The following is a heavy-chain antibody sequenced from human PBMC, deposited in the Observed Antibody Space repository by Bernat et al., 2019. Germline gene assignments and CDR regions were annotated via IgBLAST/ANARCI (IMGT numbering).Heavy chain of an antibody. CDR2: ISSSSSTI. CDR3: ARGGDLYDFWSGHDY. D-gene: IGHD3-3*01. V-gene: IGHV3-48*01. J-gene: IGHJ4*02. Sequence: EVQLVESGGGLVQPGGSLRLSCAASGFTFSSYSMNWVRQAPGKGLEWVSYISSSSSTIYYADSVKGRFTISRDKAKNSLYLQMNSLRAEDTAVYYCARGGDLYDFWSGHDYWGQGTLVTVSS. CDR1: GFTFSSYS.